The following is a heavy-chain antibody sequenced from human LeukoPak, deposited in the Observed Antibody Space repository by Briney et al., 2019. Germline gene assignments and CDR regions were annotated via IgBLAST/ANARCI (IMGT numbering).Heavy chain of an antibody. CDR2: IKQDGSEK. CDR3: ARVAAAYSSSWYTSEDY. D-gene: IGHD6-13*01. J-gene: IGHJ4*02. V-gene: IGHV3-7*01. CDR1: GFTFSSYW. Sequence: PGGSLRLSCAASGFTFSSYWMSWVRQAPGKGLEWVANIKQDGSEKYYVDSVKGRFTISRDNAKNSLYLQMNSLRAEDTAVYYCARVAAAYSSSWYTSEDYWGQGTLVTVSS.